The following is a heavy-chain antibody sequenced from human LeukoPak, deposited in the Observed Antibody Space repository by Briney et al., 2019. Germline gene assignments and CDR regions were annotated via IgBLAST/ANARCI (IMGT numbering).Heavy chain of an antibody. CDR3: AKDIDYGGDFGPLFDS. V-gene: IGHV3-43*01. CDR1: GFTFDEYT. J-gene: IGHJ4*02. CDR2: ISWDGGST. Sequence: GGSLRLSCAASGFTFDEYTMHWVRQARGRGLEWVSLISWDGGSTNYVDSVRGRFTISRDNNKNSLYLQMNSLRAEDSALYYCAKDIDYGGDFGPLFDSWGQGTLVTVSS. D-gene: IGHD4-23*01.